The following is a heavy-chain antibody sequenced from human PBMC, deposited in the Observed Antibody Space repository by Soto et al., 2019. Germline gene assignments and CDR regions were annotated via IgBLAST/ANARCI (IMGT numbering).Heavy chain of an antibody. J-gene: IGHJ4*02. CDR2: ISGSGGST. D-gene: IGHD3-10*01. CDR3: AKSGEGFGEPQSCDY. Sequence: EVQLLESGGGLVQPGGSLRLSCAASGFTFSSYAMSWVRQAPGKGLEWVSAISGSGGSTYYADSVKGRFTISRDNSKTTLYLQMNSLRAEDTAVYYCAKSGEGFGEPQSCDYWGQGTLVTVSS. CDR1: GFTFSSYA. V-gene: IGHV3-23*01.